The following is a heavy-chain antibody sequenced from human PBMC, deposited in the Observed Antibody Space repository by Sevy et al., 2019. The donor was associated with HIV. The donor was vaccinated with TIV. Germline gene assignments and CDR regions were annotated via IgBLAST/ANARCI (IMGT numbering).Heavy chain of an antibody. CDR1: GFTFSSYS. V-gene: IGHV3-21*01. D-gene: IGHD4-17*01. J-gene: IGHJ4*02. CDR3: ARDAVRSHGDVGGDY. CDR2: ISSSSSYI. Sequence: GGSLRLTCAASGFTFSSYSMNWVRQAPGKGLEWVSSISSSSSYIYYADSVKGRFTISRDNAKNSLYLQMNSLRAEDTAVYYCARDAVRSHGDVGGDYWVQGTLVTVSS.